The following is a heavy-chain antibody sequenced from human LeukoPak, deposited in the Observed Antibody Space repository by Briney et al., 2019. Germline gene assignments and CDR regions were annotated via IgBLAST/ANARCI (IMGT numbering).Heavy chain of an antibody. Sequence: ASVKVSCKASGYTFTGYYMHWVRQAPGQGLEWMGWINPNSGGTNYAQKFQGRVTMTGDTSISTAYMELSRLRSDDTAVYYCARAPSNYGSGSHGWFDPWGQGTLVTVSS. CDR3: ARAPSNYGSGSHGWFDP. J-gene: IGHJ5*02. D-gene: IGHD3-10*01. CDR1: GYTFTGYY. V-gene: IGHV1-2*02. CDR2: INPNSGGT.